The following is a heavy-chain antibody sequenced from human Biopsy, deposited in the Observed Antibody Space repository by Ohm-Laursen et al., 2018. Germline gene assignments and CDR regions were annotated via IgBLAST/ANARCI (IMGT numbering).Heavy chain of an antibody. V-gene: IGHV3-48*03. CDR2: ISSGGSTI. D-gene: IGHD4/OR15-4a*01. Sequence: GSLRLSCAASGFTFSNYEMNWVRQAPGKGLEWVSYISSGGSTIYYADSVKGQFTISRDNARNSLYLQMNSLRADDTAVYYCARVSNYPRKDFQHWGQGTLVTVSS. CDR3: ARVSNYPRKDFQH. J-gene: IGHJ1*01. CDR1: GFTFSNYE.